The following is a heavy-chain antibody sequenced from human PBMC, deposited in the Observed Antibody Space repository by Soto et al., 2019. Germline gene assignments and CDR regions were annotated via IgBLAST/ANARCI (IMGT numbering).Heavy chain of an antibody. CDR3: ARDRCSSTSCYQSEGYNWFDP. CDR2: IIPILGIA. V-gene: IGHV1-69*04. J-gene: IGHJ5*02. CDR1: GGTFSSYT. Sequence: GASVKVSCKASGGTFSSYTISWVRQAPGQGLEWMGRIIPILGIANYAQKFQGRVMITADKSTSTAYMELSSLRSEDTAVYYCARDRCSSTSCYQSEGYNWFDPWGQGTLVTVSS. D-gene: IGHD2-2*01.